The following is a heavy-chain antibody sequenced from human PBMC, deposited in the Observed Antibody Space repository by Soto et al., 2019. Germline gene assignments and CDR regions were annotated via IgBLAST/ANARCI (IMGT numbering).Heavy chain of an antibody. J-gene: IGHJ4*02. CDR1: GYTFTDYA. V-gene: IGHV1-3*01. CDR3: AKGSRTWTPHY. D-gene: IGHD5-12*01. CDR2: IAAGNGNT. Sequence: QVQLVQSGAEVKKPGASVKVFCKASGYTFTDYAIHWVRQAPGQRLEWMGWIAAGNGNTKYSQNFQGRVTITRDTSATTAYMELCSLRSENTAVYYCAKGSRTWTPHYWGEGTLVTVSS.